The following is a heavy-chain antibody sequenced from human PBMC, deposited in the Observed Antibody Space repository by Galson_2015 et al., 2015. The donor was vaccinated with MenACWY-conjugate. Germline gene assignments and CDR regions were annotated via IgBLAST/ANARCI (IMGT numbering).Heavy chain of an antibody. CDR3: AKGSRLWLLND. Sequence: LRLSCAASGFTFSSYAMSWVRQAPGKGLEWVSVISGGGGTTYYADSVKGRFTLSRDNSKSTLHLQMNSLRAEDTAVYYCAKGSRLWLLNDWGQGTLVPVSS. J-gene: IGHJ4*02. CDR1: GFTFSSYA. V-gene: IGHV3-23*01. D-gene: IGHD5-18*01. CDR2: ISGGGGTT.